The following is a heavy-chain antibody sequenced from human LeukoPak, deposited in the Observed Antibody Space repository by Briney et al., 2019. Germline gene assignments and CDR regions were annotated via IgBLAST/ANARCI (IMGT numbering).Heavy chain of an antibody. J-gene: IGHJ5*02. D-gene: IGHD3-10*01. CDR3: ARGEPGSWFDP. V-gene: IGHV4-34*01. CDR1: GGSFSDYY. Sequence: PSETLSLTCAVYGGSFSDYYWGWIRQPPGKGLEWIGEINHSGSTNYNPSLKSRVTISVDTSKKQFSLNLSSVTAADTAVYYCARGEPGSWFDPWGQGSRVTVSS. CDR2: INHSGST.